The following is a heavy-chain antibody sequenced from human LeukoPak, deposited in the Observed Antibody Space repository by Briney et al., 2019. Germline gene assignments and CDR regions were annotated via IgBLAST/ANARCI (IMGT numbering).Heavy chain of an antibody. CDR1: GGTFSSYA. J-gene: IGHJ4*02. D-gene: IGHD1-7*01. CDR2: IIPILGIA. Sequence: GSSVKVSCKASGGTFSSYAISWVRQAPGQGLEWMGRIIPILGIANYAQKFQGRVTITADKSTSTAYMELSSLRSEDTAVYYCALGWGYNWNYKFDYWGQGTLVTVSS. CDR3: ALGWGYNWNYKFDY. V-gene: IGHV1-69*04.